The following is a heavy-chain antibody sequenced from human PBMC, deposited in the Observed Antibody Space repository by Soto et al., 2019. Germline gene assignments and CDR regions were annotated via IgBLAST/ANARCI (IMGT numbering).Heavy chain of an antibody. Sequence: SVKVSCKASGGTFSSYAISWVRQAPGQGLEWMGGIIPIFGIANYAQKFQGRVTITADESTSTAYMELSSLRSEDTAVYYCARTGAYSNYAPYYFDYWGQGXLVTVYS. V-gene: IGHV1-69*13. CDR2: IIPIFGIA. D-gene: IGHD4-4*01. J-gene: IGHJ4*02. CDR3: ARTGAYSNYAPYYFDY. CDR1: GGTFSSYA.